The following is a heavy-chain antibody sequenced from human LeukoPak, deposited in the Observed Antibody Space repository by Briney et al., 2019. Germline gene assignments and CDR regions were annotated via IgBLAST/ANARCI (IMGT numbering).Heavy chain of an antibody. CDR1: GGSISSYY. J-gene: IGHJ6*03. CDR2: IYYSGST. CDR3: ARGPAGYSYGHPGYYYYMEV. Sequence: SETLSLTCTVSGGSISSYYWSWIRQPPGKGLEWIGYIYYSGSTNYNPSLKSRVTISVDTSKNQFSLKLSSVTAADTAVYYCARGPAGYSYGHPGYYYYMEVWGKGNTVNGSS. D-gene: IGHD5-18*01. V-gene: IGHV4-59*01.